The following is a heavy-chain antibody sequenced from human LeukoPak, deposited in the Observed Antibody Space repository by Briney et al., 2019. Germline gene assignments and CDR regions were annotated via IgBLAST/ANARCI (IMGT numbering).Heavy chain of an antibody. Sequence: SVKVSCKASGGTFSSYAISWVRQAPGQGLEWMGGISPIFGTANYAQKFQGRVTITTDEYMSTAYMELSSLSSEDTAVYYCARGWYKGYEGDDYYFDYWGQGTLVTVSS. J-gene: IGHJ4*02. CDR2: ISPIFGTA. CDR1: GGTFSSYA. V-gene: IGHV1-69*05. D-gene: IGHD5-12*01. CDR3: ARGWYKGYEGDDYYFDY.